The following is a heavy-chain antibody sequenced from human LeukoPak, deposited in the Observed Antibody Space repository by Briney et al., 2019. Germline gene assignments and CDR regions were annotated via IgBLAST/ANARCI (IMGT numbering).Heavy chain of an antibody. J-gene: IGHJ3*02. D-gene: IGHD3-10*01. CDR1: GGSISSSNW. Sequence: PSETLSLTCAVSGGSISSSNWWSWVRQPPGKGLEWIGEIYHSGSTNYNPSLKSRVTISLDTSKNQFSLKLSSVTAADTAVYYCARDVGGSGSSPDDAFDIWGQGTMVTVSS. CDR2: IYHSGST. V-gene: IGHV4-4*02. CDR3: ARDVGGSGSSPDDAFDI.